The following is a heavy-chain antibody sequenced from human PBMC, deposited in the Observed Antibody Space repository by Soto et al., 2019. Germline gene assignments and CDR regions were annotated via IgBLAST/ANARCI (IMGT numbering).Heavy chain of an antibody. CDR2: IDPSDSYT. CDR1: GYSFTSYW. V-gene: IGHV5-10-1*01. J-gene: IGHJ6*02. CDR3: ATLRGYDFWSGYSDPHYYYGMDV. D-gene: IGHD3-3*01. Sequence: PGESLKISCKGSGYSFTSYWISWVRQMPGKGLEWMGRIDPSDSYTNYSPSFQGHVTISADKSISTAYLQWSSLKASDTAMYYCATLRGYDFWSGYSDPHYYYGMDVWGQGTTVTVSS.